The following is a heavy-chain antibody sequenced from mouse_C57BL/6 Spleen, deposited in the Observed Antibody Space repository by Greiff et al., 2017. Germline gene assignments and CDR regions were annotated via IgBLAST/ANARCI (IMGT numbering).Heavy chain of an antibody. CDR1: GYTFTSYW. D-gene: IGHD2-3*01. CDR2: INPSNGGT. J-gene: IGHJ4*01. V-gene: IGHV1-53*01. CDR3: AREGGYDGYFYYAMDY. Sequence: VQLQQPGTELVKPGASVKLSCKASGYTFTSYWMHWVKQRPGQGLEWIGNINPSNGGTNYNEKFKSKATLTVDKSSSTAYMQLSSLTSEDSAVYYCAREGGYDGYFYYAMDYWGQGTSVTVSS.